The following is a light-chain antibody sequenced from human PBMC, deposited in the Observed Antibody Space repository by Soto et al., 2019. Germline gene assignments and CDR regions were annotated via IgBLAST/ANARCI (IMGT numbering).Light chain of an antibody. CDR3: QMWDSGGDHVV. Sequence: SYELTQPPSLSVAPGKTATITCGGSSIGDKRVHWYQQKPGQAPVLVISSDSDRASGIPGRISGSNSGYTATLTISRVEAEDEADYFCQMWDSGGDHVVFGGGTKLTVL. V-gene: IGLV3-21*04. J-gene: IGLJ2*01. CDR1: SIGDKR. CDR2: SDS.